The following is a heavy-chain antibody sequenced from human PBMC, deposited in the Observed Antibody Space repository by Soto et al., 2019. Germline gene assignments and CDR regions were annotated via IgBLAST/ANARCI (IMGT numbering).Heavy chain of an antibody. Sequence: SETLSLTCTVSGGSISSGGYYWSWIRQHPGKGLEWIGYIYYSGSTYYNPSLKSRVTISVDTSKNQFSLKLSSVTAADTAVYYCARDGNYDFWSGYLVNWGQGTLVTVS. D-gene: IGHD3-3*01. V-gene: IGHV4-31*03. J-gene: IGHJ4*02. CDR3: ARDGNYDFWSGYLVN. CDR2: IYYSGST. CDR1: GGSISSGGYY.